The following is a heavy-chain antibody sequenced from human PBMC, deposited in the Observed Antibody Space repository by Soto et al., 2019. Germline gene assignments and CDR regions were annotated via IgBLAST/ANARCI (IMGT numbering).Heavy chain of an antibody. CDR1: GGSISSYY. CDR3: ARGPGLPHFDS. D-gene: IGHD2-8*02. V-gene: IGHV4-59*01. Sequence: WETLSLTCTVSGGSISSYYWSWIRQPPGKGLEWIGYIYYSGITNYNPSLKSRLTISVDTSKNQFSLKLISVTAADTAVYYCARGPGLPHFDSWGQGTLVTVSS. CDR2: IYYSGIT. J-gene: IGHJ4*02.